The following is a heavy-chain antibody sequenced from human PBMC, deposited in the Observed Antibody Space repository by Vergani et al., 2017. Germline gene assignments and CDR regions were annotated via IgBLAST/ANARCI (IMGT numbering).Heavy chain of an antibody. CDR1: GFTFSSYS. CDR2: ISSSSSYI. CDR3: ARDFYCGGDCSGGY. J-gene: IGHJ4*02. D-gene: IGHD2-21*01. V-gene: IGHV3-21*01. Sequence: VQLVESGGGLVKPGGSLRLSCAASGFTFSSYSMNWVRQAPGKGLEWVSSISSSSSYIYYADSVKGRFTISIDNAKNSLYLQMNSLRAEDTAVYYCARDFYCGGDCSGGYWGQGTLVTVSS.